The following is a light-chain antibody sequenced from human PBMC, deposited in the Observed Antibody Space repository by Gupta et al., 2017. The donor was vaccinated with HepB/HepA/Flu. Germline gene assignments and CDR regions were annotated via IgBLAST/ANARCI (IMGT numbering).Light chain of an antibody. J-gene: IGLJ2*01. CDR1: SLRSFY. V-gene: IGLV3-19*01. CDR2: GKN. CDR3: NSRDSSGNHHLVV. Sequence: SSALTQDPAVSVALGQTVRITCQGDSLRSFYASWYQQKPGQAPVLVIYGKNNRPSGITDRFSGSSSGKTASLTITGAQAEDEADYYCNSRDSSGNHHLVVFGGGTKLTVL.